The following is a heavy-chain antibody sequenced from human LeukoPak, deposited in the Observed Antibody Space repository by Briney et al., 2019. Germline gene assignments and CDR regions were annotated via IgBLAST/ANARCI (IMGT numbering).Heavy chain of an antibody. D-gene: IGHD5-18*01. Sequence: SGTLSLTCAVSGDSISSINWWTWVRLSLEKGLEWIGEIHHSGKTNYNPSLKSRVNISLDKSKNHFSLRVNSVVAADTAIYYCARAPDTAIPYYYMDVWGKGTTVTVSS. CDR2: IHHSGKT. CDR1: GDSISSINW. J-gene: IGHJ6*03. V-gene: IGHV4-4*02. CDR3: ARAPDTAIPYYYMDV.